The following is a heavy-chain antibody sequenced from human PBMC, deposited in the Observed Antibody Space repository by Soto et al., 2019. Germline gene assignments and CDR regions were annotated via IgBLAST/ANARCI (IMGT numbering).Heavy chain of an antibody. J-gene: IGHJ6*02. V-gene: IGHV1-69*13. D-gene: IGHD3-16*01. CDR1: GGTFSSYA. CDR3: ARGGLGGSLYYYGMDV. CDR2: IIPIFGTA. Sequence: SVKVSCKASGGTFSSYAISWVRQAPGQGLEWMGGIIPIFGTANYAQKFQGRVTITADESTSTAYMELSSLRSEDTAVYYCARGGLGGSLYYYGMDVWGQGTTVTVSS.